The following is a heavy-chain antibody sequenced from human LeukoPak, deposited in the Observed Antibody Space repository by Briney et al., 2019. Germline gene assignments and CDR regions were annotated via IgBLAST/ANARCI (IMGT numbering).Heavy chain of an antibody. CDR1: GFTFSSYG. J-gene: IGHJ4*02. V-gene: IGHV3-30*02. D-gene: IGHD2-15*01. Sequence: PGGSLRLSCAASGFTFSSYGMHWVRQAPGKGLEWVALIRFDGSNKYYADSVKGRFTISRDNSKNTLHLQMNSLRGEDTAMYYCARYCSGVSCPFDFWGQGTLVTVSS. CDR3: ARYCSGVSCPFDF. CDR2: IRFDGSNK.